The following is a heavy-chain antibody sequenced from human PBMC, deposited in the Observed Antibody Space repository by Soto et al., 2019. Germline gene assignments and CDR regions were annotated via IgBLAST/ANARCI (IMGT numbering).Heavy chain of an antibody. J-gene: IGHJ4*02. CDR1: GGSISSYY. CDR2: IYYSGST. V-gene: IGHV4-59*01. D-gene: IGHD5-18*01. CDR3: AREQVWLDY. Sequence: PAETLSLTCTVSGGSISSYYWSWIRQPPGKGLEWIWDIYYSGSTNYNPSPKSRVTISVDTSKNQFYMKLSSVTAAEKAVYYCAREQVWLDYWGQGTMVTVSS.